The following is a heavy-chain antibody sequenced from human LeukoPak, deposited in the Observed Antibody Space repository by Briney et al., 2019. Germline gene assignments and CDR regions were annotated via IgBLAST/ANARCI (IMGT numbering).Heavy chain of an antibody. CDR3: ARGRKQWLVSRGGTPKTPFDY. V-gene: IGHV4-4*07. CDR2: IYTSGST. J-gene: IGHJ4*02. D-gene: IGHD6-19*01. CDR1: GGSISSYY. Sequence: PSETLSLTCTVSGGSISSYYWSWIRQPAGKGLEWIGRIYTSGSTNYNPSLKSRVTMSVDASKNQFSLKLSSVTAADTAVYYCARGRKQWLVSRGGTPKTPFDYWGQGTLVTVSS.